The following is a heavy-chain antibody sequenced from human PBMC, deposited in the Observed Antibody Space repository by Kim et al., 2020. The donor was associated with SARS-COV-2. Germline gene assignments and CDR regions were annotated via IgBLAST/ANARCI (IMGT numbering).Heavy chain of an antibody. J-gene: IGHJ4*02. Sequence: GGSLRLSCAASGFTFNDYAMNWVRQAPGKGLEWVSGTSNSGGSTHYADSVKGRFSISRDNSKNTLYLQLNNLRLEDTAIYYCAKDEGGIAARVFVSWGQGTLVTVSS. V-gene: IGHV3-23*01. CDR1: GFTFNDYA. CDR3: AKDEGGIAARVFVS. CDR2: TSNSGGST. D-gene: IGHD6-6*01.